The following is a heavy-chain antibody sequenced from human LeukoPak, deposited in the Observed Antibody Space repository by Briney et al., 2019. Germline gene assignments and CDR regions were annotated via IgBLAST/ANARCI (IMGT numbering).Heavy chain of an antibody. CDR1: GFTFSSYG. D-gene: IGHD1-26*01. V-gene: IGHV3-30*02. J-gene: IGHJ4*02. CDR3: AKDFRIVGATPGY. CDR2: IRYDGSNK. Sequence: GGSLRLSCAASGFTFSSYGMHWVRQAPGKGLEWVAFIRYDGSNKYYADSVKGRFTISRDNSKNTLYLKMYSLRAEDTAVYYCAKDFRIVGATPGYWGQGTLVTVSS.